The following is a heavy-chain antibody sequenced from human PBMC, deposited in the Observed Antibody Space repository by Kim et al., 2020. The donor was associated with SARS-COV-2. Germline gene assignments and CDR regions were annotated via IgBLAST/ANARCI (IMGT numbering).Heavy chain of an antibody. CDR3: ARGYRRSGNNSPFDY. V-gene: IGHV4-34*01. Sequence: SETLSLTCAVYGGSFSGYYWSWIRQPPGKGLEWIGEINHSGSTNYNPSLKSRVTISVDTSKNQFSLKLSSVTAADTAVYYCARGYRRSGNNSPFDYWGQGTLVTVSS. CDR2: INHSGST. CDR1: GGSFSGYY. J-gene: IGHJ4*02. D-gene: IGHD2-15*01.